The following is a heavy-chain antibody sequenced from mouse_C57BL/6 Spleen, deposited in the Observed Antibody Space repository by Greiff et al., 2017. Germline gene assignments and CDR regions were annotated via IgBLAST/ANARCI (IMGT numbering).Heavy chain of an antibody. J-gene: IGHJ1*03. CDR3: YGSSYEDWYFDV. V-gene: IGHV1-9*01. CDR1: GYTFTGYW. Sequence: VQLQQSGAELMKPGASVKLSCKATGYTFTGYWIEWVKQRPGQGLEWIGEILPGSGSTNYNEKFKGKATFTAVTSSNTAYMQLSSLTTDDSSICYCYGSSYEDWYFDVWGTGTTVTVSS. CDR2: ILPGSGST. D-gene: IGHD1-1*01.